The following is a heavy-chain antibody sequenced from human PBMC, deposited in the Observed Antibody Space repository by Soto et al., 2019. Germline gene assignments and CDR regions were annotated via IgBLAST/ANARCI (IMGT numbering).Heavy chain of an antibody. Sequence: PSETLSLTCTVSGGSISSGDYYWSWIRQPPGKGLEWIGYIYYSGSTYYNPSLKSRVTISVDTSKNQFSLKLSSVTAADTAVYYCARDTLTGYYRPYFDYWGQGXLVTVYS. D-gene: IGHD3-9*01. J-gene: IGHJ4*02. CDR3: ARDTLTGYYRPYFDY. CDR2: IYYSGST. V-gene: IGHV4-30-4*01. CDR1: GGSISSGDYY.